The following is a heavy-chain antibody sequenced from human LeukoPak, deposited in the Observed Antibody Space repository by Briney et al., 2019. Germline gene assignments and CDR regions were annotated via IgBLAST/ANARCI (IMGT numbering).Heavy chain of an antibody. J-gene: IGHJ4*02. CDR3: ALLVDSTGPFDY. D-gene: IGHD3-9*01. CDR2: INHSGGT. Sequence: SETLSLTCAVYGGSFSGYYWSWIRQPPGKGLEWIGEINHSGGTNYNPSLKSRVTISVDTSKNQFSLKLSSVTAADTAVYYCALLVDSTGPFDYWGQGTLVTVSS. V-gene: IGHV4-34*01. CDR1: GGSFSGYY.